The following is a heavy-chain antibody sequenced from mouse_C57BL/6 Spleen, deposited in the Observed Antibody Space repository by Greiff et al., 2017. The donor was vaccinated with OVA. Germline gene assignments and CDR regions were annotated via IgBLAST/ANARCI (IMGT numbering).Heavy chain of an antibody. J-gene: IGHJ4*01. CDR2: IYPRSGNT. CDR1: GYTFTSYG. Sequence: QVQLKESGAELARPGASVKLSCKASGYTFTSYGISWVKQRTGQGLEWIGEIYPRSGNTYYNEKFKGKATLTADKSSSTAYMELRSLTSEDSAVYFCARRVATVVAPWAMDYWGQGTSVTVSS. CDR3: ARRVATVVAPWAMDY. V-gene: IGHV1-81*01. D-gene: IGHD1-1*01.